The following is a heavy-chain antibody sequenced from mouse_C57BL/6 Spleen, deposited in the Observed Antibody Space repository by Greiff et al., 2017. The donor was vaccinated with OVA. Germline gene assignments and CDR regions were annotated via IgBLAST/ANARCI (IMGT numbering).Heavy chain of an antibody. D-gene: IGHD2-3*01. CDR2: ISGGGGNT. V-gene: IGHV5-9*01. CDR3: ARPYDGFFDY. CDR1: GFTFSSYT. Sequence: EVHLVESGGGLVKPGGSLKLSCAASGFTFSSYTMSWVRQTPEKRLEWVATISGGGGNTYYPDSVKGRFTISRDNAKNTLYLQMSSLRSEDTALYYCARPYDGFFDYWGQGTTLTVSS. J-gene: IGHJ2*01.